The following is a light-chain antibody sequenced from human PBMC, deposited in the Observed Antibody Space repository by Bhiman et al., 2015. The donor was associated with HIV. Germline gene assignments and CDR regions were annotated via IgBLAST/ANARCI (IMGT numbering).Light chain of an antibody. CDR1: SSDVGGYNY. J-gene: IGLJ1*01. Sequence: QSALTQPASVSGSPGQSITISCAGTSSDVGGYNYVSWYQHHPGKAPKLMIYDVSQRPSGVSDRFSGSKSGNTASLTISGLQAEDEADYYCASYSSSSTLYIFGPGTKLTVL. V-gene: IGLV2-14*03. CDR2: DVS. CDR3: ASYSSSSTLYI.